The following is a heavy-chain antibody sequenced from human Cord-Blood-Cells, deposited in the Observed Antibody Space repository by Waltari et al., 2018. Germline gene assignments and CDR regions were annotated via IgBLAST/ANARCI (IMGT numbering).Heavy chain of an antibody. V-gene: IGHV3-33*01. CDR1: GFTFSSYG. CDR2: IWYDGSNK. Sequence: QVQLVESGGGVVQPGRSLRLSCAASGFTFSSYGMHWVRQAPGKGLEWVAVIWYDGSNKYYADSVKGRFTISRDNSKNTLYLQMNSLRAEDTAVYYCARERSWDWRYFDYWGQGTLVTVSS. D-gene: IGHD1-26*01. J-gene: IGHJ4*02. CDR3: ARERSWDWRYFDY.